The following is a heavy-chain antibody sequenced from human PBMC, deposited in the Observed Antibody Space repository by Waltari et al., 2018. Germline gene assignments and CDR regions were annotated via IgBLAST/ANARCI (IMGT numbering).Heavy chain of an antibody. D-gene: IGHD2-2*01. CDR3: AKSRGFEY. Sequence: EVQLVESGGGLVQPGGSLRLSCGASGFTFSRYWMSWARQTPGKGLGWVANINYDGSQKYYVDSVKGRFTISRDNAKNSVYLQMNSLGVEDTAVYYCAKSRGFEYWGQGALITVSS. CDR1: GFTFSRYW. V-gene: IGHV3-7*01. J-gene: IGHJ4*02. CDR2: INYDGSQK.